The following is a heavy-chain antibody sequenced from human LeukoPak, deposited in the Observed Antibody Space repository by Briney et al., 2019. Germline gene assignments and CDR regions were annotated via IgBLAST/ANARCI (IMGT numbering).Heavy chain of an antibody. J-gene: IGHJ6*02. CDR3: ARVPSSTWSLDYGMDV. CDR1: GYSYTSYD. CDR2: INTNTGNP. V-gene: IGHV7-4-1*02. Sequence: GASVKVSCKASGYSYTSYDMNWVRQAPGQGLEWMGWINTNTGNPTYAQGFRGRFVFFLDTSVSTAYLQISSLKAEDIAVYYCARVPSSTWSLDYGMDVWGQGTTVTVSS. D-gene: IGHD2-2*01.